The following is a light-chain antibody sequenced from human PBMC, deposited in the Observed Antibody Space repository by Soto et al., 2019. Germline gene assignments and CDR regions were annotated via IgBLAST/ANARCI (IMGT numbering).Light chain of an antibody. Sequence: QSALTQPASVSGSPGQSITISCTGTSSDVGAYYSVSWYQHHPGKAPKLIIYGVTNRPSGVSNRFSGSKSGNTASLTISGPQAEDEADYYCAAWDDSLNGVVFGGGTKVTVL. CDR3: AAWDDSLNGVV. CDR1: SSDVGAYYS. CDR2: GVT. J-gene: IGLJ2*01. V-gene: IGLV2-14*01.